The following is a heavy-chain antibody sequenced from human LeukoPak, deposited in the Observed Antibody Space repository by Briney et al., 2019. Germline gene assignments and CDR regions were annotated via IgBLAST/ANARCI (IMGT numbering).Heavy chain of an antibody. Sequence: SSETLSLTCTVSGGSISSYYWSWIRQPAGKGLEWIGRIYTSGSTNYNPSLKSRVTMSVDTSKNQFSLKLSSVTAADTAVYYCARGRAARRRNWFDPWGQGTLVTVSS. J-gene: IGHJ5*02. CDR2: IYTSGST. CDR1: GGSISSYY. CDR3: ARGRAARRRNWFDP. V-gene: IGHV4-4*07. D-gene: IGHD6-6*01.